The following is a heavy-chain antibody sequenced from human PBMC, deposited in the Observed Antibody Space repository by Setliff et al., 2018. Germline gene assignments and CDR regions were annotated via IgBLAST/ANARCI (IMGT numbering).Heavy chain of an antibody. D-gene: IGHD4-17*01. CDR1: GFTFSNAW. CDR3: ARSRLRGGLYFDY. Sequence: GGSLRLSCTASGFTFSNAWMTWVRQAPGKGLEWVGRIRSKTDGGTTDYAAPVKGRFTISRDDSKNTMYLQMNSLSAEDTAVYYCARSRLRGGLYFDYWGQGTLVTVSS. V-gene: IGHV3-15*01. CDR2: IRSKTDGGTT. J-gene: IGHJ4*02.